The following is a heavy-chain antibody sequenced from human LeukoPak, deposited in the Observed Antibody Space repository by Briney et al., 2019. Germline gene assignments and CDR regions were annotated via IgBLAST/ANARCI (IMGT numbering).Heavy chain of an antibody. V-gene: IGHV4-39*01. CDR2: IYYGGST. CDR3: ARRDTDIVGATDAFDI. D-gene: IGHD1-26*01. Sequence: PSETLSLTCTVSGGSISSTSYYWGWIRQPPGKGLEWIGYIYYGGSTYYNPSLKSRVTIFVDTSKNQFSLKLTSVTAADTAVYYCARRDTDIVGATDAFDIWGQGTMVTVSS. J-gene: IGHJ3*02. CDR1: GGSISSTSYY.